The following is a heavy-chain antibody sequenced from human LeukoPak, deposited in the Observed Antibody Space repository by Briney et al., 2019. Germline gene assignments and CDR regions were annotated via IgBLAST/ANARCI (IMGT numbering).Heavy chain of an antibody. CDR2: IKEDGSEI. D-gene: IGHD5-24*01. V-gene: IGHV3-7*03. CDR1: GFTFSYYW. CDR3: AKARDREDGDWFDP. J-gene: IGHJ5*02. Sequence: GGSLRLSCAASGFTFSYYWMSWVRQAPGKGLEWVANIKEDGSEIYYVDSVKGRFTISRDNAKNSLYLQMNSLRAEDTALYYCAKARDREDGDWFDPWGQGTLVTVSS.